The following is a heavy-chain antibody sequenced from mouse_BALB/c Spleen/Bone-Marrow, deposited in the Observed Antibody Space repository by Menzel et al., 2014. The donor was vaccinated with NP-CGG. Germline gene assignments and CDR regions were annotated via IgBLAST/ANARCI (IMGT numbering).Heavy chain of an antibody. V-gene: IGHV1-80*01. J-gene: IGHJ4*01. Sequence: QLQQSGAELVRPGSSVKISCEASGYAFSSYWMNWVKQRPGQGLEWIGQIYPGDGDTNYNGNFKDKATLTVDRSSSTAFMQLSSLTSEDSAVYFCARWYRDPHFAMDYWGPGTSVTVSS. CDR2: IYPGDGDT. CDR1: GYAFSSYW. D-gene: IGHD2-14*01. CDR3: ARWYRDPHFAMDY.